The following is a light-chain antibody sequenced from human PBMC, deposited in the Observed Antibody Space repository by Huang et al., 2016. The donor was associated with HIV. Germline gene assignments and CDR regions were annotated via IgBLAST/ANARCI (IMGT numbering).Light chain of an antibody. V-gene: IGKV1-39*01. J-gene: IGKJ4*01. Sequence: DIQMTPSPSSLSASVGDRVTITCRASQSIRSYLNWYQQKPGKAPKLLIYAASTLQSGVPSRFSGSGSGTDFTLTISSLQPEDFATYYCQQSYSTPPALGGGTKVEIK. CDR1: QSIRSY. CDR3: QQSYSTPPA. CDR2: AAS.